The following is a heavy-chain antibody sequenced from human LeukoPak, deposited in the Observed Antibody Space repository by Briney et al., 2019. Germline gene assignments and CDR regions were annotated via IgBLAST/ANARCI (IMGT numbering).Heavy chain of an antibody. J-gene: IGHJ4*02. D-gene: IGHD2-15*01. CDR3: VGFDIVVVVAATPGDY. Sequence: PGGSLRLSCAASGFTFSSYSMNWVRQAPGKGLEWVSSISSSSSYIYYADSVKGRFTISRDNAKNSLYLQMNSLRAEDTAVYHCVGFDIVVVVAATPGDYWGQGTLVTVSS. V-gene: IGHV3-21*01. CDR1: GFTFSSYS. CDR2: ISSSSSYI.